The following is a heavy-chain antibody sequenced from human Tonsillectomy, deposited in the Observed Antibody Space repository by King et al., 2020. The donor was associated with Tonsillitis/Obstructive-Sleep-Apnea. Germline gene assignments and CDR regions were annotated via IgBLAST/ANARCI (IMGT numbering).Heavy chain of an antibody. J-gene: IGHJ6*02. Sequence: VQLVESGAEVKKPGESLRISCKGSGYSFTSYWFTWVRQMPGKGLEWMGRIDPIDSYTNYSPSFQGHVSISADKSIGTAYLQWSSLKASDTAMYYCARLSCSSPNCYYYYGMDVWGQGNTVTVSS. CDR2: IDPIDSYT. V-gene: IGHV5-10-1*03. D-gene: IGHD2-2*01. CDR3: ARLSCSSPNCYYYYGMDV. CDR1: GYSFTSYW.